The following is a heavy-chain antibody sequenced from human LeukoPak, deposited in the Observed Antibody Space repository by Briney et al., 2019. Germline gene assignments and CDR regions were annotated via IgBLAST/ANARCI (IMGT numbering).Heavy chain of an antibody. D-gene: IGHD4-23*01. CDR1: GGSISGYY. CDR3: ARDLGGNSHFDN. V-gene: IGHV4-59*01. Sequence: SETLSLTCSVSGGSISGYYWTWIRQPPGKGLEWIGNIYYNRNTNYNPSLKSRVTISVDTSKNQFSLNLSSVTAADTAVYYCARDLGGNSHFDNWGQGTLVTVSS. CDR2: IYYNRNT. J-gene: IGHJ4*02.